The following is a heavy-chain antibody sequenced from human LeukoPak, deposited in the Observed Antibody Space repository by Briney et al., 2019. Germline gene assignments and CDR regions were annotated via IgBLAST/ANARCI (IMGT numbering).Heavy chain of an antibody. D-gene: IGHD4-11*01. V-gene: IGHV4-34*01. J-gene: IGHJ6*03. CDR2: INHSGIS. Sequence: SETLSLTCAVYGGSFSGYYWSWIGQPPGKGLEWIGEINHSGISNYNPSLKSRVTISVDTSKNEFSLKVSSVTAADTAVYYCARRDYSNYANYYYYYMDVWGKGTTVTVSS. CDR1: GGSFSGYY. CDR3: ARRDYSNYANYYYYYMDV.